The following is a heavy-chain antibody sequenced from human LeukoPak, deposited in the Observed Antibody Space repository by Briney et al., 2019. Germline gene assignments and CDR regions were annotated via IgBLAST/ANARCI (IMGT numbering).Heavy chain of an antibody. J-gene: IGHJ6*02. V-gene: IGHV1-69*01. Sequence: SAKVSCKASGGTFSSYAISWVRQAPGQGLEWMGGIIPIFGTANYAQKFQGRVTITADESTSTAYMELSSLRSEDTAVYYCARDQVATIRVSYYYYGMDVWGQGTTVTVSS. CDR3: ARDQVATIRVSYYYYGMDV. CDR1: GGTFSSYA. CDR2: IIPIFGTA. D-gene: IGHD5-12*01.